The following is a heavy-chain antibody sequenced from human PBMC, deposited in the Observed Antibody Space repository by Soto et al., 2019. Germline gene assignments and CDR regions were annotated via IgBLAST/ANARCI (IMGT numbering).Heavy chain of an antibody. CDR1: GGSFSGYY. J-gene: IGHJ4*02. CDR3: ARGSVDAVDSTGYYEY. D-gene: IGHD3-22*01. Sequence: PSETLSLTGAVYGGSFSGYYWSWIRQPPGKGLEWIGEINHSGGTNYNPSLKSRVTIFVDTSKKQFSLKLTSVTAADTAVYYCARGSVDAVDSTGYYEYCGQGTPVTLSS. V-gene: IGHV4-34*01. CDR2: INHSGGT.